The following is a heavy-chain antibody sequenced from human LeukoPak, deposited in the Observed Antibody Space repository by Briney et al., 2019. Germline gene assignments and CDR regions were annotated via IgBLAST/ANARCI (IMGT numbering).Heavy chain of an antibody. D-gene: IGHD3-16*01. Sequence: PGGALRLPCGATRFSFINYKGRWVRQAAGKGLVWISGLSGATGKTYYAGSVEGRFSVSRDNSKNTLSLQMDRLRADDKAVYYCAKPGGENQVEAPQPGVFPNWGQGALVTVSS. V-gene: IGHV3-23*01. CDR1: RFSFINYK. CDR3: AKPGGENQVEAPQPGVFPN. J-gene: IGHJ1*01. CDR2: LSGATGKT.